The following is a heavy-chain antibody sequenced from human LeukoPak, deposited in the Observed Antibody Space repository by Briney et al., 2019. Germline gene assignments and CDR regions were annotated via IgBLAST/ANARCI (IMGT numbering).Heavy chain of an antibody. V-gene: IGHV3-30-3*01. Sequence: QAGGSLRLSCAASGFTFSSYVMSWVRQAPGKGLEWVTLISFDGNNKYYADSVRGRFTISRDNSKNTISLQMNSLRDDDTAVYYCARDRDNSSGWYKYFHHWGQGTLVTVSS. CDR3: ARDRDNSSGWYKYFHH. J-gene: IGHJ1*01. CDR2: ISFDGNNK. CDR1: GFTFSSYV. D-gene: IGHD6-19*01.